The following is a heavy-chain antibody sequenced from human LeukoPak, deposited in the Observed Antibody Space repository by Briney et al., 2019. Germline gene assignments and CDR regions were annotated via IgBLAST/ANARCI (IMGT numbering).Heavy chain of an antibody. CDR1: GGSFSGYY. V-gene: IGHV4-34*01. J-gene: IGHJ6*02. D-gene: IGHD5-12*01. CDR3: ARILGGYSGYLGDYYYYYGMDV. CDR2: INHSGCT. Sequence: SETLSLTCAVYGGSFSGYYWSWIRQPPGKGLEWIGEINHSGCTNYNPSLRSRVTISVDRSKNQFSLKLSSVTAADTAVYYCARILGGYSGYLGDYYYYYGMDVWGQGTTVTVSS.